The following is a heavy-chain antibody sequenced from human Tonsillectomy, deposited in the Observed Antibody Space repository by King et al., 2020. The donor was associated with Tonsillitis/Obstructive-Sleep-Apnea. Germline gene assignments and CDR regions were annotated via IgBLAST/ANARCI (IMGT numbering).Heavy chain of an antibody. Sequence: QLQESGPGLVKPSQTLSLTCTVSGGSISSGGYYWSWIRQHPGKGLEWIGYIYYSACTYYNPSLNCRVTISVDTSKNQFSLKLSSVTAADTAVYYRAREGRYYYDSSGYYQYYFDYWGQGTLVTVSS. D-gene: IGHD3-22*01. CDR2: IYYSACT. V-gene: IGHV4-31*03. CDR3: AREGRYYYDSSGYYQYYFDY. J-gene: IGHJ4*02. CDR1: GGSISSGGYY.